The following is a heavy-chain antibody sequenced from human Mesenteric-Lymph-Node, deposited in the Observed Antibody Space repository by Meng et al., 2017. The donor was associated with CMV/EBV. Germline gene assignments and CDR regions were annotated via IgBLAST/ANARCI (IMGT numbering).Heavy chain of an antibody. CDR2: IKQDGSEE. D-gene: IGHD3-3*02. CDR1: GFTFSSYW. J-gene: IGHJ4*02. Sequence: GGSLRLSCAASGFTFSSYWMSWVRQAPGKGLEWVANIKQDGSEEYYEDSMKGRFTISRDNAKNSVFLQMSSLRAEDTAVYYCATSRSIFRYWGQGALVTVSS. CDR3: ATSRSIFRY. V-gene: IGHV3-7*01.